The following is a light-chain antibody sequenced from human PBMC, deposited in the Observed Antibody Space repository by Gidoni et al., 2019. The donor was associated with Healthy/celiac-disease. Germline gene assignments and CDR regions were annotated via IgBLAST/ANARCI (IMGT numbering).Light chain of an antibody. Sequence: QSALTQPRSVYGYPGQSVTISCTGTSSDVGGYNYVSWYQQHPGKAPKLMIYDVSKRPSGVPDRFSGSKSGNTASLTISGLQAEDEADYYCCSYAGSYTGVFGTGTKVTVL. CDR1: SSDVGGYNY. J-gene: IGLJ1*01. CDR2: DVS. V-gene: IGLV2-11*01. CDR3: CSYAGSYTGV.